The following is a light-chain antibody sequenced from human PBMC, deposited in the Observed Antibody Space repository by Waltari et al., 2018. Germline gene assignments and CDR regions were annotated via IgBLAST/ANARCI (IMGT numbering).Light chain of an antibody. CDR1: QSLLHSDGKTY. V-gene: IGKV2-29*02. CDR2: EVS. Sequence: DPVMTQTPLSLSVTPGQPASIPCTSSQSLLHSDGKTYLYWYVQKAGQSPRLLMYEVSTRFSGVPDRFSGSGSGTDFTLKISRVEAEDVGVYCCMEGKHLPRAFGQGTKLEIK. CDR3: MEGKHLPRA. J-gene: IGKJ2*01.